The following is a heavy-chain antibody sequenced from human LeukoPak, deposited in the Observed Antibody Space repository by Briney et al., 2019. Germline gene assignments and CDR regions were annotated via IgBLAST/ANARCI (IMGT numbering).Heavy chain of an antibody. CDR1: GGSFSGYY. J-gene: IGHJ6*04. CDR2: INHSGST. V-gene: IGHV4-34*01. D-gene: IGHD3-10*01. Sequence: NSSETLSLTCAVYGGSFSGYYWSWIRQPPGKGLEWIGEINHSGSTNYNPSLKSRVIISVDTSKNQFSLKLSSVTAADTAVYYCARRGYGSGSYFFVWGKGTTVTISS. CDR3: ARRGYGSGSYFFV.